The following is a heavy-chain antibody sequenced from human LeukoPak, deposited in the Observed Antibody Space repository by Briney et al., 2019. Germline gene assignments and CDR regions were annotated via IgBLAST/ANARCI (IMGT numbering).Heavy chain of an antibody. CDR1: GYSFTSYW. CDR2: IYPGDSDT. V-gene: IGHV5-51*01. D-gene: IGHD4-17*01. CDR3: ARHRSTVTTHDAFDI. J-gene: IGHJ3*02. Sequence: GESLKISCKGSGYSFTSYWIGWVRQMPGKGLEWMGIIYPGDSDTRYSPSFQGQVTISADKSISTAYLQWSSLKASDTAMYYRARHRSTVTTHDAFDIWGQGTMVTVSS.